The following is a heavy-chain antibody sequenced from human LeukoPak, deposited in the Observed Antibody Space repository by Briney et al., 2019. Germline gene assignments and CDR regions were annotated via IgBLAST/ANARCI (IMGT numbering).Heavy chain of an antibody. CDR2: IYSGGST. Sequence: GGSLRLSCAASGFTVSSNYMSWVRQAPGKGLEWVSVIYSGGSTYYADSVKGRFTIFRDNSKNTLYLQMNSLRGEDTAVYYCARDQFERSRRTGAFDIWGQGTMVTVAS. CDR3: ARDQFERSRRTGAFDI. CDR1: GFTVSSNY. V-gene: IGHV3-53*01. J-gene: IGHJ3*02. D-gene: IGHD3-16*01.